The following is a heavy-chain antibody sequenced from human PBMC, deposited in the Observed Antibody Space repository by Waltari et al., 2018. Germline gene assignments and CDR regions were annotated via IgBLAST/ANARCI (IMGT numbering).Heavy chain of an antibody. D-gene: IGHD6-19*01. J-gene: IGHJ4*02. CDR2: ISSSSSYI. V-gene: IGHV3-21*05. CDR3: ARDRGSSGWKDY. CDR1: GFTFSSYS. Sequence: EVQLVESGGGLVQPGGSLRLSCAASGFTFSSYSMNWVRQAPGKGLEWVSYISSSSSYIYYADSVKGRFTISRDNAKNSLYLQMNSLRAEDTAVYYCARDRGSSGWKDYWGQGTLVTVSS.